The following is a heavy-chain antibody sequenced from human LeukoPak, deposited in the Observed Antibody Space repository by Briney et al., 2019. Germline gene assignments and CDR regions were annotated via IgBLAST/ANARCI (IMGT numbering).Heavy chain of an antibody. CDR3: AREGRDGYNSAFDI. V-gene: IGHV4-39*07. CDR2: INHSGST. Sequence: SETLSLTCTVSGGSLSITSYYWSWIRQPPGKGLEWIGEINHSGSTNYNPSLKSRVTISVDTSKNQFSLKLSSVTAADTAVYYCAREGRDGYNSAFDIWGQGTMVTVSS. D-gene: IGHD5-24*01. CDR1: GGSLSITSYY. J-gene: IGHJ3*02.